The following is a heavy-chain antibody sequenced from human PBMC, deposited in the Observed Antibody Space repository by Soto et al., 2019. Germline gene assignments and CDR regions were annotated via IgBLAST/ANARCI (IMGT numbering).Heavy chain of an antibody. CDR2: INHSGSA. CDR1: GESFSGHI. V-gene: IGHV4-34*01. CDR3: ARGLITGSHYSGGWYYFDS. D-gene: IGHD6-19*01. J-gene: IGHJ4*02. Sequence: QVQLQQSGAGLLKPSETLSLTCAVYGESFSGHIWTWIRQTPGKGLQWIGQINHSGSASYNPSLKSRVTISVHTSTSQFSLELSSVTAAATAVYYCARGLITGSHYSGGWYYFDSWGQGTQVTVSS.